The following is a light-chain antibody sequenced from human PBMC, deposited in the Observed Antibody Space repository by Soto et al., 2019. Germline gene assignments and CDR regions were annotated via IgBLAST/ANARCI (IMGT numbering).Light chain of an antibody. Sequence: DIQMTQSPSTLSASVGDRVTITCRASESISDWLAWYQQKPGKAPNLLIQKASTLKSGVPSRFSGSGSGTEFTLTIDSLQPDDFATYYCQQYNVYPLTFGQGTQVEVK. CDR3: QQYNVYPLT. CDR2: KAS. CDR1: ESISDW. V-gene: IGKV1-5*03. J-gene: IGKJ1*01.